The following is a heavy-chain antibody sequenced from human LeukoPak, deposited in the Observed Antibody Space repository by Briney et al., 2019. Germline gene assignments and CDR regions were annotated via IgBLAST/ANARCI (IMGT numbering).Heavy chain of an antibody. CDR3: ARVYYYGSGSYPRGGAFDI. Sequence: PGGSLRLSCAASGFTFSSYWMHWVRQAPGKGLVWVSRISSDGTATRYADSVKGRFTISRDNAKNTLYLQMNSLRAEDTAVYYCARVYYYGSGSYPRGGAFDIWGQGTMVTVSS. CDR2: ISSDGTAT. J-gene: IGHJ3*02. D-gene: IGHD3-10*01. CDR1: GFTFSSYW. V-gene: IGHV3-74*01.